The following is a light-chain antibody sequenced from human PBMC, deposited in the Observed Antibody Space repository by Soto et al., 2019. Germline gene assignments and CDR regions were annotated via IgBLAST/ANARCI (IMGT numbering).Light chain of an antibody. J-gene: IGKJ1*01. Sequence: DIQMNQSPSTLSGSVGDRVTITCRASQTISSWLAWYQQKPGKAPKLLIYKASTLKSGVPSRFSGSGSGTEFTLTISSLQPDEFATYYCKHYNSYSEAVGKGTKVDIK. CDR2: KAS. CDR3: KHYNSYSEA. CDR1: QTISSW. V-gene: IGKV1-5*03.